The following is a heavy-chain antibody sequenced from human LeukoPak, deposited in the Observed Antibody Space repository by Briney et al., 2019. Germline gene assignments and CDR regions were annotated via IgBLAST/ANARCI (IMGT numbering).Heavy chain of an antibody. CDR2: IINDGITT. Sequence: PGGSLRLSCAASGFTFSSYGMHWIRQAPGEGLVWVSRIINDGITTTYADSVKGRFTISRDNAKKTLYLQMNSLRADDTAVYYCAADGEYAFLVWGQGTMVTVSS. CDR1: GFTFSSYG. J-gene: IGHJ3*01. CDR3: AADGEYAFLV. V-gene: IGHV3-74*01. D-gene: IGHD2/OR15-2a*01.